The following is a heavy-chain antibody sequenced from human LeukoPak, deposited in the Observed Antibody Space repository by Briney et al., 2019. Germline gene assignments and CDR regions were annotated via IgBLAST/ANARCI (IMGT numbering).Heavy chain of an antibody. D-gene: IGHD4-23*01. CDR2: INWNGGST. V-gene: IGHV3-20*04. Sequence: GGSLRLSRAASGFTFDDYGMSWVRQAPGKGLEWVSGINWNGGSTGYADSVKGRFTISRDNAKNSLYLQMNSLRAEDTALYYCARDPDYGGAPFYFDYWGQGTLVTVSS. CDR1: GFTFDDYG. CDR3: ARDPDYGGAPFYFDY. J-gene: IGHJ4*02.